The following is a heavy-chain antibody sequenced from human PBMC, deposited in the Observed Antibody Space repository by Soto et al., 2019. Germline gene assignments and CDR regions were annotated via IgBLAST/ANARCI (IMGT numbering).Heavy chain of an antibody. CDR1: GYIFTGYY. Sequence: QVQLVQSGAEVKKPGASVKVSCKASGYIFTGYYMHWLRQAPGQGLEWMGWFNPNSGGTKYAQKFQGRVTMTNYTSINKAYRELSGLKSDDTAVYYCARGDFDSSANYYAGWFKPWGQGTLVTVSS. CDR3: ARGDFDSSANYYAGWFKP. J-gene: IGHJ5*02. D-gene: IGHD3-22*01. CDR2: FNPNSGGT. V-gene: IGHV1-2*02.